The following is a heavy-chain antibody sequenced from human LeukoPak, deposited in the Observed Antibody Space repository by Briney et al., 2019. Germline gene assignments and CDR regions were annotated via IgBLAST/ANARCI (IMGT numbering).Heavy chain of an antibody. Sequence: GGSLRLSCAASGFTFSDYAMSWVRQAPGKGLDWVSSISGSRGTTYYADSVKGRFTISGDNSKNTLYLQMSSLRAEDTALYYCASVTMIRGAPPPGYRGQGTLVTVSS. CDR1: GFTFSDYA. D-gene: IGHD3-10*01. J-gene: IGHJ4*02. CDR3: ASVTMIRGAPPPGY. CDR2: ISGSRGTT. V-gene: IGHV3-23*01.